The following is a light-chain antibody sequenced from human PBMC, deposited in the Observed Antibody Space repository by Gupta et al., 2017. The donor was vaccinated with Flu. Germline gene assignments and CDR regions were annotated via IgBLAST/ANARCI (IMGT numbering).Light chain of an antibody. CDR1: PIAKEY. V-gene: IGLV3-25*01. Sequence: QTAKTTCSGYPIAKEYASWYQQRPSQAPVLLIYKDIDRPSGIPERFSSSSSGTTITVTISTVQAEDEADYYCQSADSNSTYVVFGGGTKLTVL. CDR3: QSADSNSTYVV. CDR2: KDI. J-gene: IGLJ2*01.